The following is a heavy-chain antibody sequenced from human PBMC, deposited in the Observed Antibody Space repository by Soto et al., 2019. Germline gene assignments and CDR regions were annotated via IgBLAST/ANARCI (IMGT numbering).Heavy chain of an antibody. D-gene: IGHD5-12*01. CDR2: IYPGDSDT. Sequence: GESLKISCKGSGYSFTSYWISWVRQMPGKGLEWMGIIYPGDSDTRYSPSFQGQVTISADKSISTAYLQWSSLKASDTAMYYCARSRWLQFDAFDIWGQGTMVTVSS. J-gene: IGHJ3*02. CDR3: ARSRWLQFDAFDI. V-gene: IGHV5-51*01. CDR1: GYSFTSYW.